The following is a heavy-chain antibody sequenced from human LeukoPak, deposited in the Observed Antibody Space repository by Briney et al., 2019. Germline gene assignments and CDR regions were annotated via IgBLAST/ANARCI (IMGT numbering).Heavy chain of an antibody. J-gene: IGHJ3*02. CDR1: GGSFSGYY. V-gene: IGHV4-34*01. CDR2: INHSGST. D-gene: IGHD2-8*02. CDR3: ARVPDGGNDAFDI. Sequence: KSSESLSLTCAVYGGSFSGYYWSWIRQPPGKGLEWIGEINHSGSTNYNPSLKSRVTMSVDTSKNQFSLKLSSVTAADTAVYYCARVPDGGNDAFDIWGQGTMVTVSS.